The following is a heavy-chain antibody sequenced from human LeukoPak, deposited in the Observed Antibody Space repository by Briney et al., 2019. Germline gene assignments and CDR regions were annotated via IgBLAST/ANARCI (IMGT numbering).Heavy chain of an antibody. CDR3: ARAYSSGLHNRHFQH. Sequence: PSETLSLTCAVYGGSLSGYYWSWIRQPPGKGLEWIGEINHSGSTNYNPSLKSRVTISVDTSKNQFSLKLSSVTAADTAVYYCARAYSSGLHNRHFQHWGQGTLVTVSS. J-gene: IGHJ1*01. D-gene: IGHD6-19*01. CDR2: INHSGST. V-gene: IGHV4-34*01. CDR1: GGSLSGYY.